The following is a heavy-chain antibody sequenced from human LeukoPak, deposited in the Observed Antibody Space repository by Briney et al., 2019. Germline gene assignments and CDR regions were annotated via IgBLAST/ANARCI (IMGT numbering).Heavy chain of an antibody. V-gene: IGHV6-1*01. CDR2: TYYKSKWYN. J-gene: IGHJ6*02. D-gene: IGHD3-9*01. CDR1: GDSVSSNSAA. CDR3: ARDLPRSTYYDILTGLRYYYYYGMDV. Sequence: PTLSLTCGISGDSVSSNSAAWDWIQQSPSRGLEWLGRTYYKSKWYNDYAGSVKSRITINPDTSKNQFSLQLNSVTPEDTAVYYCARDLPRSTYYDILTGLRYYYYYGMDVWGQGTTVTVSS.